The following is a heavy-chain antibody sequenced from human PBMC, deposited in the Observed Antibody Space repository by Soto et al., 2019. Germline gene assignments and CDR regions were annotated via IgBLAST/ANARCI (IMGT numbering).Heavy chain of an antibody. CDR1: GGSISSDY. D-gene: IGHD3-9*01. CDR3: VRVAGYFDRYDAFDI. CDR2: VYYSGST. Sequence: PSETLSLTCSVSGGSISSDYWSWIRQPPGKGLEWIGYVYYSGSTNYNPALKSRVAISLDTSKKQFSLKLSSVTAADTAVYYCVRVAGYFDRYDAFDIWGQGTMVTVSS. V-gene: IGHV4-59*01. J-gene: IGHJ3*02.